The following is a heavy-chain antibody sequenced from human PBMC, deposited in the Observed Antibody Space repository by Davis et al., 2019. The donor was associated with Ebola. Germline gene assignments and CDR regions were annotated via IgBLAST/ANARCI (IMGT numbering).Heavy chain of an antibody. CDR1: GFTFSSYS. V-gene: IGHV3-21*01. CDR2: ISSTSAYI. D-gene: IGHD1-26*01. J-gene: IGHJ4*02. CDR3: ARDDSGIFDF. Sequence: GGSLRLSCAASGFTFSSYSMNWVRQAPGKGLEWVSSISSTSAYIYYTDSVKGRFTISRDNAKQSLYLQMNSLRAEDTAFYYCARDDSGIFDFWGQGTLVSVAS.